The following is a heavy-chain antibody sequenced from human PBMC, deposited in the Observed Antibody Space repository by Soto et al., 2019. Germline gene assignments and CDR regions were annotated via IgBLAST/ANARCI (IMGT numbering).Heavy chain of an antibody. CDR3: TSPAKVGDILSLNEY. CDR1: GFNISASA. Sequence: EVQLVESGGGLVQPGGSLKLACAASGFNISASAMHWVRQASGKGLEWVGRIRSKAKSSSTAYTASVKGRFTISRDDSNNMAYLQMNSLKIEDTAVYYCTSPAKVGDILSLNEYWGQGTLVTVSS. V-gene: IGHV3-73*02. CDR2: IRSKAKSSST. J-gene: IGHJ4*02. D-gene: IGHD3-9*01.